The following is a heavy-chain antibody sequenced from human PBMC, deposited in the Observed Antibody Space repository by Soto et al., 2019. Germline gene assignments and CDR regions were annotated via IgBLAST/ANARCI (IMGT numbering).Heavy chain of an antibody. Sequence: GSLRLSCAASGLTFRSYAMHWVRQAPGKGLEWVAVISYDGVTIYHADSVKGRFTISRDNSNATLLLQMNILRAADTAVYYCGRGHTTNWYCYYFGMDVWGQGTTVTVSS. CDR3: GRGHTTNWYCYYFGMDV. CDR1: GLTFRSYA. CDR2: ISYDGVTI. D-gene: IGHD1-1*01. J-gene: IGHJ6*02. V-gene: IGHV3-30*03.